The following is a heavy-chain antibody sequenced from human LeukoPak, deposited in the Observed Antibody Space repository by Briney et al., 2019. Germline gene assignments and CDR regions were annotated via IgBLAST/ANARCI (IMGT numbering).Heavy chain of an antibody. Sequence: GGSLRLSCAASGFTFSSYSMNWVRQAPGKGLEWVSSISTSSSYIYYTDSVKGRFTISRDNARNSLYLQMNSLRAEDTAVYYCARDGGIMYYYMDVWGKGTTVTVSS. V-gene: IGHV3-21*01. CDR1: GFTFSSYS. J-gene: IGHJ6*03. CDR2: ISTSSSYI. CDR3: ARDGGIMYYYMDV. D-gene: IGHD3-16*01.